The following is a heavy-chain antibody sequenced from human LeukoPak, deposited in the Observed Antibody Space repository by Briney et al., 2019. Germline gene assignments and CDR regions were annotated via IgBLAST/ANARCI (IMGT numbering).Heavy chain of an antibody. CDR3: ARDVDFRVDH. CDR1: RFTFSSYS. V-gene: IGHV3-21*01. D-gene: IGHD3/OR15-3a*01. Sequence: SGGSLRLSCAASRFTFSSYSMNWVRQAPGKGLEWVSSISSSSSYIYYADSVKGRFTISRDNAKNSLYLQMNSLRAEDTAVYYCARDVDFRVDHWGQGTLVTVSS. CDR2: ISSSSSYI. J-gene: IGHJ4*02.